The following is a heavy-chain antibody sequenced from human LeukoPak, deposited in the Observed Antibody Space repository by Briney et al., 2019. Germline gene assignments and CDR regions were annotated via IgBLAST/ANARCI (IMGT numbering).Heavy chain of an antibody. D-gene: IGHD2-21*01. V-gene: IGHV4-39*07. CDR1: NGSISSRSYY. J-gene: IGHJ4*02. CDR2: MYYSGST. Sequence: SETLSLTCTVSNGSISSRSYYWGWIRQSPGKGLEWIGSMYYSGSTYYKRSLKSRVTMSLDTSKNQFSLKLNSVTAADTAVYYCTRGGPEDIPEYWGQGTLVTVSS. CDR3: TRGGPEDIPEY.